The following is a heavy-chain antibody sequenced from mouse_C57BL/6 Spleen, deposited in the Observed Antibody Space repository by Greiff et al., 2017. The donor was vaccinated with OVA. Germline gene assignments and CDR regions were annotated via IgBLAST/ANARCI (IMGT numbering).Heavy chain of an antibody. Sequence: EVQLVESGGGLVKPGGSLKLSCAASGFTFSSYAMSWVRQTPEKRLEWVATISDGGSYTYYPDNVKGRFTISRDNAKNNLYLQMSHLKSEDTAMYYCARDRDYGRDYWGQGTSVTVSS. CDR2: ISDGGSYT. V-gene: IGHV5-4*01. CDR1: GFTFSSYA. CDR3: ARDRDYGRDY. J-gene: IGHJ4*01.